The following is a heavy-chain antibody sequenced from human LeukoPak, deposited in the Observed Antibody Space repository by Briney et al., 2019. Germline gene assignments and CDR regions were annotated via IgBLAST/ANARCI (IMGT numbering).Heavy chain of an antibody. J-gene: IGHJ4*02. D-gene: IGHD2-2*01. CDR1: GGTFSSYA. CDR3: ARDVPPAAALGY. Sequence: GASVKVSCKASGGTFSSYAISWVRQAPGQGLEWMGRIIPILGIANYAQKFQGRVTITADKSTSTAYMELSSLRSEDTAVYYCARDVPPAAALGYWGQGTLVTASS. V-gene: IGHV1-69*04. CDR2: IIPILGIA.